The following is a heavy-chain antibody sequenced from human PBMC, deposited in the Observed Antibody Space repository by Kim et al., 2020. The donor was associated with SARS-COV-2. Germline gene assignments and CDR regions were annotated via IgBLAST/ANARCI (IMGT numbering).Heavy chain of an antibody. Sequence: GGSLRLSCAASGFTFSSYSMNWVRQAPGKGLEWVSSISSSSSYIYYADSVKGRFTISRDNAKNSLYLQMNSLRAEDTAVYYCARDSIAAHYYYYYYMDVWGKGTTVTVSS. CDR1: GFTFSSYS. CDR3: ARDSIAAHYYYYYYMDV. J-gene: IGHJ6*03. D-gene: IGHD6-6*01. V-gene: IGHV3-21*01. CDR2: ISSSSSYI.